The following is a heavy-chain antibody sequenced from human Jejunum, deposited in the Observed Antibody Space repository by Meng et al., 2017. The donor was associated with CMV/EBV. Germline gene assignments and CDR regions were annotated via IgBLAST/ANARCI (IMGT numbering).Heavy chain of an antibody. D-gene: IGHD2-2*02. V-gene: IGHV4-59*02. CDR1: GGSVSSYY. CDR2: KYYRETA. CDR3: ASTLYPKAWLNWFDP. J-gene: IGHJ5*02. Sequence: SGGSVSSYYWSWIRQPPGKGLEWIGYKYYRETAHYNPSLKGRVTISVDTSKNLISLRLDSVTAADTAVYYCASTLYPKAWLNWFDPWGQGTLVTVSS.